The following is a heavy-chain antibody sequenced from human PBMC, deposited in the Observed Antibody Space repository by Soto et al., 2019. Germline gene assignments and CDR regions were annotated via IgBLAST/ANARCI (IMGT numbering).Heavy chain of an antibody. CDR2: INPNSGGT. J-gene: IGHJ4*02. CDR3: ASHLVVVAATPH. D-gene: IGHD2-15*01. V-gene: IGHV1-2*02. CDR1: GYTFTGYY. Sequence: ASVKVSCKASGYTFTGYYMRWVRQAPGQGLEWMGWINPNSGGTNYAQKFQGRVTMTRDTSISTAYMELSRLRSDDAAVYYCASHLVVVAATPHWGQGTLVTGSS.